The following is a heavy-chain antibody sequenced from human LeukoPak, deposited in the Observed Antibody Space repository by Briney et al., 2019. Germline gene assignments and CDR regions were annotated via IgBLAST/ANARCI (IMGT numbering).Heavy chain of an antibody. Sequence: ASVKVSCKASGYTFTSYDINWVRQATGQGLERMGWMNPNSGNTGYAQKFQGRVTMTRNTSISTAYMELSSLRSEDTAVYYCARADYGDYYYYYMDVWGKGTTVTVSS. J-gene: IGHJ6*03. D-gene: IGHD4-17*01. CDR2: MNPNSGNT. V-gene: IGHV1-8*01. CDR3: ARADYGDYYYYYMDV. CDR1: GYTFTSYD.